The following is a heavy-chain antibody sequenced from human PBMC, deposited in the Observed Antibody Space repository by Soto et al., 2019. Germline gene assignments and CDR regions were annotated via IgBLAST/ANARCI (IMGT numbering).Heavy chain of an antibody. CDR2: ISASGDRT. D-gene: IGHD3-10*02. Sequence: SLRLSCAASGFTFSTYDMHWVRQAPGKGLEWVSSISASGDRTYYSDSVKGRLTISRDNSKNMLYLQMSSLRAGDTAVYYCATRPPHVDNVSPFDFWGQGTLVTVSS. J-gene: IGHJ4*02. V-gene: IGHV3-23*01. CDR1: GFTFSTYD. CDR3: ATRPPHVDNVSPFDF.